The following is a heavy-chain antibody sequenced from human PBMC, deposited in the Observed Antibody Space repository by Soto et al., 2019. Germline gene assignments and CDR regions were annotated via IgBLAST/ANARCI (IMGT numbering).Heavy chain of an antibody. V-gene: IGHV4-59*01. D-gene: IGHD3-10*01. Sequence: QVQLQESGPGLVKPSETLSLTCTVSGGSISSYYWSWIRQPPGKGLEWIGYIYYSGSTNYNPSLKSRVTISVDTSKNQFSLKLSSVTAADTAVYYCARPIWFGELLPDYWGQGTLVTVSS. J-gene: IGHJ4*02. CDR2: IYYSGST. CDR1: GGSISSYY. CDR3: ARPIWFGELLPDY.